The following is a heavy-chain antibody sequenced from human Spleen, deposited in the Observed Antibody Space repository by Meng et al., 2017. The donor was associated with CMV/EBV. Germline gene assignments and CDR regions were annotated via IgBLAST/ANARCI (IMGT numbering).Heavy chain of an antibody. CDR1: GFTFSRYT. V-gene: IGHV3-23*03. CDR2: IYSDGSNK. CDR3: AKASPSYCGGNCPFDN. J-gene: IGHJ4*02. Sequence: GGSLRLSCAASGFTFSRYTMSWVRQAPGKGLECVSVIYSDGSNKYYVDSVKGRFTISRDDSKNKVYLQMNSLRAADTAVYYCAKASPSYCGGNCPFDNWGQGTLVTVSS. D-gene: IGHD2-21*01.